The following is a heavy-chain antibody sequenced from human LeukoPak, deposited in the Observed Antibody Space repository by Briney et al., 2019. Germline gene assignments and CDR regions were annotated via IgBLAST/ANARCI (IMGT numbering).Heavy chain of an antibody. CDR2: INSDGSST. CDR3: ARDLTPLYSSSWYGGFGY. J-gene: IGHJ4*02. D-gene: IGHD6-13*01. Sequence: GGSLRLSCAASGFTFSSYWMHWVRQAPGKGLVWVSRINSDGSSTSYADSVKGRFTISRDNAKNTLYLQMNSLRAEDTAVYYCARDLTPLYSSSWYGGFGYWGQGTLVTVSS. CDR1: GFTFSSYW. V-gene: IGHV3-74*01.